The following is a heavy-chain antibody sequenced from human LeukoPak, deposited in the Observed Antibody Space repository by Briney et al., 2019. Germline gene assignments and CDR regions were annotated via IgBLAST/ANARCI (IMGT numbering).Heavy chain of an antibody. Sequence: TPSQTLSLTCTVSGGSISSGDYYWSWIRQPPGKGLEWIGYIYYSGSTYYNPSLKSRVTISVDTSKNQFSLKLSSVTAADTAVYYCAREKIVVVITPFDAFDIWGQGTMVTVSS. CDR2: IYYSGST. CDR3: AREKIVVVITPFDAFDI. J-gene: IGHJ3*02. V-gene: IGHV4-30-4*08. D-gene: IGHD3-22*01. CDR1: GGSISSGDYY.